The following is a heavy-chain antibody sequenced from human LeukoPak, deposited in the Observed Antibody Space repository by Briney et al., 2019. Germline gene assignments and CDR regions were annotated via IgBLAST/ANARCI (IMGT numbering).Heavy chain of an antibody. CDR3: ARTPLSGELGY. CDR1: GGSISSDY. D-gene: IGHD3-10*01. CDR2: IYYSGST. J-gene: IGHJ4*02. V-gene: IGHV4-59*01. Sequence: SETLSLTCTVSGGSISSDYWTWIRQPPGKGLEWIGYIYYSGSTNYNPSLKSRVTISVDTSKNQFSLKLSSVTAADTAVYYCARTPLSGELGYWGQGARSPSPQ.